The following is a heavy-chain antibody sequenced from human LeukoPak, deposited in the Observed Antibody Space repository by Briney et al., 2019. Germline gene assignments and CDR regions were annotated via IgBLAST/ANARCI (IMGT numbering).Heavy chain of an antibody. D-gene: IGHD3-16*01. J-gene: IGHJ4*02. CDR2: ISYDGSNK. CDR3: ARRRGLLLYYFDY. CDR1: GFTFSSYA. Sequence: PGGSLRLSCAASGFTFSSYAMHWVRQAPGKGLEWVAVISYDGSNKYYADSVKGRFTISRDNSKNTLYLQMNSLRAEDTAVYYCARRRGLLLYYFDYWGQGTLVTVSS. V-gene: IGHV3-30-3*01.